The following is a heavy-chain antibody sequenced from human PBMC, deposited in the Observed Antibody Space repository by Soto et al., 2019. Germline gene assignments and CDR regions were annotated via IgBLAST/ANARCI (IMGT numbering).Heavy chain of an antibody. J-gene: IGHJ3*02. D-gene: IGHD2-21*02. CDR3: ASHGPMVTARRPDAFDI. CDR2: IYSGGST. V-gene: IGHV3-66*04. CDR1: GFTVGSNY. Sequence: GGSLRLSCAASGFTVGSNYMSWVRQAPGKGLEWVSVIYSGGSTYYADSVKGRFTISRDNSKNTLYLQMNSLRAEDTAVYYCASHGPMVTARRPDAFDIWGQGTMVTVSS.